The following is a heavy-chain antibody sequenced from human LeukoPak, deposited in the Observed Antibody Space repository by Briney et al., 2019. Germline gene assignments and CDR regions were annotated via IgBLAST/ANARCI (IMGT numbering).Heavy chain of an antibody. CDR3: ARVREGWLRAPDY. CDR1: GFTFSSYS. Sequence: PGGSLRLSCAASGFTFSSYSMNWVRQAPGKGLEWVSSISSSSSYIYYADSVKGRFTISRDNAKNSLYLQMNSLRAEDTAVYYCARVREGWLRAPDYWGQGTLVTVSS. V-gene: IGHV3-21*01. J-gene: IGHJ4*02. CDR2: ISSSSSYI. D-gene: IGHD5-12*01.